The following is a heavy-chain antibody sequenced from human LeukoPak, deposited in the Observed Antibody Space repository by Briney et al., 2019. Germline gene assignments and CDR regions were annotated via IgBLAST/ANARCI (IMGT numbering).Heavy chain of an antibody. Sequence: GESLKISCKGSGYSLTSYWIGWVRQMPAKGLEWMGIIYPGDSDTRYSPSFQGQVTISADKSISTAYLQWSSLKASDTAMYYCARSVCSSTRCYPYGMDVWGKGTTVTVSS. CDR3: ARSVCSSTRCYPYGMDV. CDR1: GYSLTSYW. D-gene: IGHD2-2*01. J-gene: IGHJ6*04. CDR2: IYPGDSDT. V-gene: IGHV5-51*01.